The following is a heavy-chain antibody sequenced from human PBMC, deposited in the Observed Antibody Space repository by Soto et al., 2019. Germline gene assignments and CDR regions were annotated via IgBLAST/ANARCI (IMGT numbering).Heavy chain of an antibody. Sequence: QLQLLESGSGLVKPSQTLSLTCTVSGDSISSGGFSWPWIRQAPGKGLEWIGYIYENGGPYYNPSLKSRVTMSVDRFKNQFSLKLSSVSAADTAVYYCARETGIHAFGMWGQGTKVTVSS. J-gene: IGHJ3*02. CDR2: IYENGGP. V-gene: IGHV4-30-2*01. D-gene: IGHD1-20*01. CDR1: GDSISSGGFS. CDR3: ARETGIHAFGM.